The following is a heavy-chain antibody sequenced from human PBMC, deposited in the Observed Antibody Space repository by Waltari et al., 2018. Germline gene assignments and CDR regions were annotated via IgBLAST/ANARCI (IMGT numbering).Heavy chain of an antibody. D-gene: IGHD6-6*01. CDR3: AREGGWQLVRFYLVDNDAFDI. V-gene: IGHV4-34*01. CDR2: INHSGST. CDR1: GGSFSGYY. Sequence: QVQLQQWGAGLLKPSETLSLTCAVYGGSFSGYYWSWIRQPPGQGLEWIGEINHSGSTNYNPSLKSRVTRSVDTSKNQFSLKLSSVTAADTAVYYCAREGGWQLVRFYLVDNDAFDIWGQGTMVTVSS. J-gene: IGHJ3*02.